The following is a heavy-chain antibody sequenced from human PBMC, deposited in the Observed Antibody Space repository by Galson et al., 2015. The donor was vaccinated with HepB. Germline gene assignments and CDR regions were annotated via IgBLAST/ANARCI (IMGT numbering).Heavy chain of an antibody. CDR1: GFKFGGSA. J-gene: IGHJ4*02. D-gene: IGHD5-18*01. CDR3: ARLGDFSGYTSA. V-gene: IGHV3-73*01. CDR2: IRSKANNYAT. Sequence: SLRLSCAASGFKFGGSAIHWVRQGSGKGPEWVGRIRSKANNYATSYVPALDGRFTISRDDSKNMAYLHMRSLKADDTAVYYCARLGDFSGYTSAGGQGTQVTVSS.